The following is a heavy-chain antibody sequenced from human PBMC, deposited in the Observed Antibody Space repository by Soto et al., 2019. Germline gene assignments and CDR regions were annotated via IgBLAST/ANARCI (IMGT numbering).Heavy chain of an antibody. CDR2: IYWDDDK. Sequence: QITLKESGPTLVKPTQTLTLTCTFSGFSLSTSGVGVGWIRQPPGKALEWLALIYWDDDKRYSPSLKSRLTITMDTSKNQLVLTMTNMDPVDTATSYCAPRPSSRIYGNCYSGFDYWGQGTLVTVSS. CDR3: APRPSSRIYGNCYSGFDY. CDR1: GFSLSTSGVG. V-gene: IGHV2-5*02. D-gene: IGHD2-15*01. J-gene: IGHJ4*02.